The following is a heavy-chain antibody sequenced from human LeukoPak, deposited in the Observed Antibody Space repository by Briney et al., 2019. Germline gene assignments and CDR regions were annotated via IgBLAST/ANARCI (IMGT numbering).Heavy chain of an antibody. J-gene: IGHJ4*02. CDR2: IYPGDSDT. CDR3: ARRDTYYYDSSGYYFDY. CDR1: GYSFTSYW. Sequence: GESLKISRKGPGYSFTSYWIGWVRQMPGKGLEWMGIIYPGDSDTRYSPSFQGQVTISADKSISTAYLQWSSLKASDTAMYYCARRDTYYYDSSGYYFDYWGQGTLVTVSS. D-gene: IGHD3-22*01. V-gene: IGHV5-51*01.